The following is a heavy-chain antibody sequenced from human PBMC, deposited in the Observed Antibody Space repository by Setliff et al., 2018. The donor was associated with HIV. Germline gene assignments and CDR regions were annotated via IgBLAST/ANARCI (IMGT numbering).Heavy chain of an antibody. V-gene: IGHV4-30-4*08. Sequence: SETLSLTCTVSGGSISSGDYYWSWIRQPPGKGLEWIGYIYYSGSTYYNPSLKSRVTISVDTSKNQFSLKLSSVTAADTAVYYCARERRCYDSSGDFDYWGQGTLVTVSS. CDR2: IYYSGST. J-gene: IGHJ4*02. CDR1: GGSISSGDYY. CDR3: ARERRCYDSSGDFDY. D-gene: IGHD3-22*01.